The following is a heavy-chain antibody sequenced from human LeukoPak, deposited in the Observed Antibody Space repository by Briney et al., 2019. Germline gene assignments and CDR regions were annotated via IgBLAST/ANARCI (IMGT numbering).Heavy chain of an antibody. CDR2: INHSGST. CDR1: GGSFSGYY. J-gene: IGHJ4*02. V-gene: IGHV4-34*01. Sequence: PSETLSLTCAVYGGSFSGYYWSWIRQPPGKGLEWIGEINHSGSTNYNPSLKSRVTISVDTSKNQFSLKLSSVTAADTAVYYCARDGTPYYDFWSGSNYYFDYWGQGTLVTVSS. CDR3: ARDGTPYYDFWSGSNYYFDY. D-gene: IGHD3-3*01.